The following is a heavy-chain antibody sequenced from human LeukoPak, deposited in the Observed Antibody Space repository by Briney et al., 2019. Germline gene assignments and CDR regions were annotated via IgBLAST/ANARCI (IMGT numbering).Heavy chain of an antibody. CDR1: GFTFISYG. D-gene: IGHD2-21*02. Sequence: GGSLRLSCAASGFTFISYGMQWVRQAPGKGLVWVSRINTDGSSTSYADSVKGRFTVSRDNAKKTVYLQVNSLRAEDTAVYFCTRELPREVTLDYWGQGTLVTVSS. CDR3: TRELPREVTLDY. J-gene: IGHJ4*01. CDR2: INTDGSST. V-gene: IGHV3-74*01.